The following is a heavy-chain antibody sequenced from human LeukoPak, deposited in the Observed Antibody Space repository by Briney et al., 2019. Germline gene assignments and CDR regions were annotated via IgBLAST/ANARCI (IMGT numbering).Heavy chain of an antibody. CDR1: GFTFSSYG. J-gene: IGHJ5*02. V-gene: IGHV3-30*02. CDR3: AKESRYYDILTGYGWFDP. CDR2: IRYDGSNK. Sequence: GGSLRLSCAASGFTFSSYGMHWVRQAPGKGLEWVAFIRYDGSNKYYADSVKGRFTISRDNSKNTLYLQMNSLRAEDTAVYYCAKESRYYDILTGYGWFDPWGQGTLVTVSS. D-gene: IGHD3-9*01.